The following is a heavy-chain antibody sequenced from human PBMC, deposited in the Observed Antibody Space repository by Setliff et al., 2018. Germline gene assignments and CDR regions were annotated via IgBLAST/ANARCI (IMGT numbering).Heavy chain of an antibody. V-gene: IGHV3-74*01. CDR2: SNNDGSST. CDR3: ARGSEFYYGSGTIDS. J-gene: IGHJ4*02. CDR1: GFTFSNYW. Sequence: PGGSLRLSCAASGFTFSNYWMHWVRQAPGKGLVWVSRSNNDGSSTSYADFVKGRFTISRDNAKNTLFLQMNSLRAEDTAVYYCARGSEFYYGSGTIDSWGPGTLVTVSS. D-gene: IGHD3-10*01.